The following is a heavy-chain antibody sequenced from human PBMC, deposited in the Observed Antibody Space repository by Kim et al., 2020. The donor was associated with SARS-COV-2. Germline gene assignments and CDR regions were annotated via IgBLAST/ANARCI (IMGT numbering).Heavy chain of an antibody. CDR3: AREVAINWFDP. CDR1: GFTFSSYG. D-gene: IGHD2-21*01. V-gene: IGHV3-33*01. CDR2: IWYDGSNK. Sequence: GGSLRLSCAASGFTFSSYGMHWVRQAPGKGLEWVAVIWYDGSNKYYADSVKGRFTISRDNSKNTLYLQMNSLRAEDTAVYYCAREVAINWFDPWGQGTLVTVSS. J-gene: IGHJ5*02.